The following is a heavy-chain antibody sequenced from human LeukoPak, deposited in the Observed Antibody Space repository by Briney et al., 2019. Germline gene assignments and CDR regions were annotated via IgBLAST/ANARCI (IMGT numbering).Heavy chain of an antibody. CDR2: ISAYNGNT. J-gene: IGHJ3*02. Sequence: GASVKVSCKASGYTFTSYGISWVRQAPGQGLEWMGWISAYNGNTNYAQKVQGRVTMTTDTSTSTAYMELRSLGSDDTAVYYCARDDSKGGAFDIWGQGTMVTVSS. V-gene: IGHV1-18*01. CDR1: GYTFTSYG. CDR3: ARDDSKGGAFDI. D-gene: IGHD3-22*01.